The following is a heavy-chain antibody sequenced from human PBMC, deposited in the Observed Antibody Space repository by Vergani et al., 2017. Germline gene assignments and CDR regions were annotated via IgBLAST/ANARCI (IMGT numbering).Heavy chain of an antibody. CDR2: TWYDGNNK. Sequence: QVQLVESGGGVVQPGRSLRLSCAASGFTFNQYGMHWVRQAPGKGLEWVAVTWYDGNNKQYADSVKGRFTISRDNSKSTMYLQMNSLRDEDTGVYYCARDLRLLYNRLDPWGKGTLVTVSS. CDR3: ARDLRLLYNRLDP. D-gene: IGHD1-14*01. J-gene: IGHJ5*02. V-gene: IGHV3-33*01. CDR1: GFTFNQYG.